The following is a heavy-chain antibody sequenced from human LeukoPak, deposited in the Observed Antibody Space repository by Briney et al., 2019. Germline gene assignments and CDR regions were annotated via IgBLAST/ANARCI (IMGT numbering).Heavy chain of an antibody. D-gene: IGHD2-2*01. CDR2: INHSGST. Sequence: PSETLSLTCAVYGGSFIGYYWSWIRQPPGKGLEWIGEINHSGSTNYNPSLKSRVTISVDTSKNQFSLKLSSVTAADTAVYYCARGPSPLDDIVVVPAAHIPRYGMDVWGQGTTVTVSS. J-gene: IGHJ6*02. CDR3: ARGPSPLDDIVVVPAAHIPRYGMDV. V-gene: IGHV4-34*01. CDR1: GGSFIGYY.